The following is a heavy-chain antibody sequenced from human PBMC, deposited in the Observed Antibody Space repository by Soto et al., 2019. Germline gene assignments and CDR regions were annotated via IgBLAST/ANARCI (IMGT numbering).Heavy chain of an antibody. Sequence: ASVKVSCKASGYTFTSYAMHWVRQAPGQRLEWMGWINAGNGNTKYSQKFQGRVTITRDTSASTAYMELSSLRSEDTAVYYCARTGQNVLRVLEWLPPFDYWGQGTLVTVSS. V-gene: IGHV1-3*01. D-gene: IGHD3-3*01. CDR1: GYTFTSYA. CDR3: ARTGQNVLRVLEWLPPFDY. CDR2: INAGNGNT. J-gene: IGHJ4*02.